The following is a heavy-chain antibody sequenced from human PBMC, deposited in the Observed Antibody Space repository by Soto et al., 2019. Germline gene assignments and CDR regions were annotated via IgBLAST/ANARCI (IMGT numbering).Heavy chain of an antibody. J-gene: IGHJ5*02. CDR2: ISAYDGKT. V-gene: IGHV1-18*01. CDR3: ARDYYDFSSGSFNWFDP. D-gene: IGHD3-3*01. CDR1: GYTFPSYG. Sequence: ASVEVSCKDSGYTFPSYGISWVRQAPGQGLEGMGWISAYDGKTDYAQKLQGRVTMTTDTSTSTAYMYLRILTSDDTAVYYCARDYYDFSSGSFNWFDPCGDVPLITVSS.